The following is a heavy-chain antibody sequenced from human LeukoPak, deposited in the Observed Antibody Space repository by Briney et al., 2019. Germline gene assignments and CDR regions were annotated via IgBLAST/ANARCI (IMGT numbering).Heavy chain of an antibody. Sequence: SETLSLTCTVSGDSINDYYWSWIRQPPGKELEWIGYISHSGSTNYNPSLKSRVTISVGTSKKQFSLKVSSVTAADTAVYYCARKAYCFDYWGQGTLVTVSS. V-gene: IGHV4-59*01. J-gene: IGHJ4*02. CDR3: ARKAYCFDY. CDR1: GDSINDYY. CDR2: ISHSGST.